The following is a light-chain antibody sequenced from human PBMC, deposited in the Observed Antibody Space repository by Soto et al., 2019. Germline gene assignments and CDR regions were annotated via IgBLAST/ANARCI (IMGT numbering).Light chain of an antibody. CDR1: QSLLHSNGYNY. CDR3: MQALQTPIT. Sequence: DIVMTQSPLSLPVTPGEPASISCRSSQSLLHSNGYNYLDWYLQKPGQSPQLLIYLGSNRASGVPERFSGSGSGTDFTLKISRVEAEDVGVSYCMQALQTPITFGQGTRLEIK. J-gene: IGKJ5*01. V-gene: IGKV2-28*01. CDR2: LGS.